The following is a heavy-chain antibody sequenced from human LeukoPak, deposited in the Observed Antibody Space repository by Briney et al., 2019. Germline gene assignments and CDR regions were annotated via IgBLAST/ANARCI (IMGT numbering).Heavy chain of an antibody. CDR1: GFTFSDYY. J-gene: IGHJ4*02. D-gene: IGHD1-20*01. Sequence: GGSLRLSCAASGFTFSDYYMSWIRQAPGKGLEWVSYISSSGSTIYYADSVKGRFTISRDNAKNSLYLQMNSLKTEDTGLYYCTTDLADRYNWNEVPTYWGQGTLVTVSS. CDR2: ISSSGSTI. V-gene: IGHV3-11*01. CDR3: TTDLADRYNWNEVPTY.